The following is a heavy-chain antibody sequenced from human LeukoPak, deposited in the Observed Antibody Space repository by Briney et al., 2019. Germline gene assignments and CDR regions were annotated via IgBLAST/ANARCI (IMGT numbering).Heavy chain of an antibody. CDR3: AKIGRGYSGYDQEYYFDY. J-gene: IGHJ4*02. Sequence: GGSLRLSCAASGFTFSSYGMHWVRQAPGKGLEWVSAISGSGGSTYYADSVKGRFTISRDNSKNTLYLQMNSLRAEDTAVYYCAKIGRGYSGYDQEYYFDYWGQGTLVTVSS. D-gene: IGHD5-12*01. V-gene: IGHV3-23*01. CDR2: ISGSGGST. CDR1: GFTFSSYG.